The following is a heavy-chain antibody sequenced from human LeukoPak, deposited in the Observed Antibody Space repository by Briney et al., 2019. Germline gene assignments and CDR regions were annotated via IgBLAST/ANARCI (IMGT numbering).Heavy chain of an antibody. D-gene: IGHD3-16*01. J-gene: IGHJ4*02. Sequence: PSETLSLTCTVSGDSMNSSSFYWGWIRQPPGKGLEWIGTIYHGGSTYSYTGRAYYNSSRKSRVTISVGTDNNQFSLTMASVTAADTAVYYCARLPRGLIRSYRGQGTLVTVSS. V-gene: IGHV4-39*01. CDR3: ARLPRGLIRSY. CDR2: IYHGGST. CDR1: GDSMNSSSFY.